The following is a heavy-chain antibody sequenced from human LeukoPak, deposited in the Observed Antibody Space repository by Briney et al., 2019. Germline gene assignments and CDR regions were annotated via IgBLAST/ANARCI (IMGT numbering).Heavy chain of an antibody. CDR1: GGSFSGYY. CDR2: INHSGST. D-gene: IGHD6-19*01. CDR3: ARAVDIAVAGNFDY. J-gene: IGHJ4*02. Sequence: PSETLSLTCAVYGGSFSGYYWSWIRQPPGKGLEWIGEINHSGSTNYNPSLKSRVTISVDTSKNQFSLKLSSVTAADTAVYYCARAVDIAVAGNFDYWGQGTLVTVSS. V-gene: IGHV4-34*01.